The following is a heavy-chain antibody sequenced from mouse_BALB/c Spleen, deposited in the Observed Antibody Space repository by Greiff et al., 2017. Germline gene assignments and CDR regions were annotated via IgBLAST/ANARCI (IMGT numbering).Heavy chain of an antibody. D-gene: IGHD1-1*01. Sequence: DVKLVESGGGLVKPGGSLKLSCAASGFTFSSYAMSWVRQTPEKRLEWVASISSGGSTYYPDSVKGRFTISRDNARNILYLQMSSLRSEDTAMYYCARGRDYYGSSQYYYAMDYWGQGTSVTVSS. CDR3: ARGRDYYGSSQYYYAMDY. J-gene: IGHJ4*01. V-gene: IGHV5-6-5*01. CDR1: GFTFSSYA. CDR2: ISSGGST.